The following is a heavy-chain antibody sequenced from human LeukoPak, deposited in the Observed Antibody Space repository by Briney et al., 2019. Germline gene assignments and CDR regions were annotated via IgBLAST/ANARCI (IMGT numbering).Heavy chain of an antibody. D-gene: IGHD6-13*01. CDR3: ASSPPYSSSWYFPRYYFDY. CDR1: GFTFSSYA. CDR2: ISYDGSNK. J-gene: IGHJ4*02. Sequence: GGSLRLSCAASGFTFSSYAMHWVRQAPGKGLEWVAVISYDGSNKYYADSVKGRFTISRDNSKNTLYLQMNSLRAEDTAVYYCASSPPYSSSWYFPRYYFDYWGQGTLVTVSS. V-gene: IGHV3-30-3*01.